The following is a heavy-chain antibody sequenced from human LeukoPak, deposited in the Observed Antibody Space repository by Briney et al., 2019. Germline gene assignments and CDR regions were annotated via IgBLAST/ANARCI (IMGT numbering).Heavy chain of an antibody. J-gene: IGHJ4*02. CDR1: GFTFSSYW. CDR3: ARVMDYDILTGYSLDY. Sequence: PGGSLRLSCAASGFTFSSYWMSWVRQAPGKGLEWVANIKQGGSEKYYVDSVKGRCTISRDNAKNSLYLQMNSLRAEDTAVYYCARVMDYDILTGYSLDYWGQGTLVTVSP. D-gene: IGHD3-9*01. CDR2: IKQGGSEK. V-gene: IGHV3-7*04.